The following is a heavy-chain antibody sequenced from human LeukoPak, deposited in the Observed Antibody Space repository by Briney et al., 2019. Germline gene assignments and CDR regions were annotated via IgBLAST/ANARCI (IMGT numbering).Heavy chain of an antibody. D-gene: IGHD3-9*01. J-gene: IGHJ6*02. Sequence: PGGSLRLSCAASGFTFSSYAVSWVRQAPGKGLEWVSAISGSGGSTYYADSVKGRFTISRDNSKNTLYLQMNSLRAEDTAVYYCAKDTPSYDILTGYPTNYYYYYGMDVWGQGTTVTVSS. CDR2: ISGSGGST. V-gene: IGHV3-23*01. CDR1: GFTFSSYA. CDR3: AKDTPSYDILTGYPTNYYYYYGMDV.